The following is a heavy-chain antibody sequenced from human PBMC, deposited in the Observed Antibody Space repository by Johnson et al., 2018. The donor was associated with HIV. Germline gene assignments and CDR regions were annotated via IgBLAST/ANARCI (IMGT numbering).Heavy chain of an antibody. CDR3: ARDPHEWERLGGAFDI. D-gene: IGHD1-26*01. V-gene: IGHV3-30*02. CDR1: GFTFSSYG. J-gene: IGHJ3*02. CDR2: IRNDGSNK. Sequence: VQLVESGGGVVQPGGSLRLSCAASGFTFSSYGMHWVRQAPGKGLEWVAFIRNDGSNKYYADFVKGRFTISSDNSKNTLHLQLNSLRAEDTVVYYCARDPHEWERLGGAFDIWGQGTMVTVSS.